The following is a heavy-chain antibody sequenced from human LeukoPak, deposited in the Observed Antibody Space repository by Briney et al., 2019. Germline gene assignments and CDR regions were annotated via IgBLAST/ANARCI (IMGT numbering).Heavy chain of an antibody. J-gene: IGHJ4*02. CDR1: GGSISSGGYC. V-gene: IGHV4-61*02. CDR3: VREVVSAAKYDY. D-gene: IGHD2-2*01. CDR2: IYTSGST. Sequence: SQTLSLTCTVSGGSISSGGYCWSWMRQPAGKGLEWTGRIYTSGSTNYNPSLKSRVTISVDTYKNQFSLKLSSVTDADTAVYYCVREVVSAAKYDYWGQGTLVTVSS.